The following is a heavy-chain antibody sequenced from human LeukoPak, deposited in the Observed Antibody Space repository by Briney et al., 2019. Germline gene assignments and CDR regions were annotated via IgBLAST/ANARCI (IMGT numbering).Heavy chain of an antibody. J-gene: IGHJ4*02. CDR3: ARERTSLRGWYPLDY. CDR1: GGTFSSYA. Sequence: ASVKVSCKASGGTFSSYAISWVRQAPGQGLEWMGGIIPIFGTANYAQKFQGRVTITADESTSTAYMELSSLRSEDTAVYYCARERTSLRGWYPLDYWGQGTLVTVSS. CDR2: IIPIFGTA. V-gene: IGHV1-69*01. D-gene: IGHD6-19*01.